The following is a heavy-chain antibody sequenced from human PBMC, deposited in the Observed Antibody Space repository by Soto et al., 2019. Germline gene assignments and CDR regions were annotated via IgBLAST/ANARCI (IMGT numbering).Heavy chain of an antibody. CDR2: ISYDGSNK. J-gene: IGHJ6*02. Sequence: QVQLVESGGGVVQPGRSLRLSCAASEFTFSSYGMHWVRQAPGKGLEWVAVISYDGSNKYYADSVKGRFTISRDNSKNTLYLQMNSLRAEDTAVYYCAKGGAAASYGMDVWGQGTTVTVSS. CDR1: EFTFSSYG. V-gene: IGHV3-30*18. D-gene: IGHD6-13*01. CDR3: AKGGAAASYGMDV.